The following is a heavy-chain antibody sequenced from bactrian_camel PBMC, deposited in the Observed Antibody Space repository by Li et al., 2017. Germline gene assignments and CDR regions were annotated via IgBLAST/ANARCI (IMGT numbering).Heavy chain of an antibody. V-gene: IGHV3S25*01. Sequence: QLVESGGGSVQAGGSPTLACKVSGSNISQYCMGWFRQAPGKGLEWVSAINSGGGTTYYVGSVKGRFTISRDNAKNTVYLQMDSLKSEDTAQYYCVALAWGFNYWGQGTQVTVS. J-gene: IGHJ4*01. CDR2: INSGGGTT. CDR1: GSNISQYC. D-gene: IGHD1*01. CDR3: VALAWGFNY.